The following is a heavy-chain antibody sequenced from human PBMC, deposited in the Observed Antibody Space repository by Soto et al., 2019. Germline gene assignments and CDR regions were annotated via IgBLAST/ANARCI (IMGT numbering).Heavy chain of an antibody. D-gene: IGHD2-15*01. CDR2: VWYDGRSK. CDR3: ARDMAEGGNVDY. CDR1: GFTFSNFG. V-gene: IGHV3-33*01. J-gene: IGHJ4*02. Sequence: QVQLVESGGGVVQPGRSLSLSCAASGFTFSNFGMHWDRQAPGKGLEWVAIVWYDGRSKDYVDSVKGRITVSRDNSKDMLYVQMNSLRAGDTAVYYCARDMAEGGNVDYGGQGTRVTVSS.